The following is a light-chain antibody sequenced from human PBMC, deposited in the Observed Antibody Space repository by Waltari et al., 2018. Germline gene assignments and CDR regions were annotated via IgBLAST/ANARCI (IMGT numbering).Light chain of an antibody. J-gene: IGLJ2*01. CDR1: SSDVGSYNL. CDR2: EDN. Sequence: QSALTQPASLSGSPGQSITISCTGTSSDVGSYNLVSWYQQHPGKAPKLMIYEDNKRPSGISHRFSGSKSGNTASLTISGLQAEDEADYYCCSHSASTTLVFGGGTRLTVL. V-gene: IGLV2-23*01. CDR3: CSHSASTTLV.